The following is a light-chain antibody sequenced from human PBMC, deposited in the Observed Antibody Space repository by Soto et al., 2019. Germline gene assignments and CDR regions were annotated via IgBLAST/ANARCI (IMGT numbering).Light chain of an antibody. V-gene: IGKV3-11*01. J-gene: IGKJ5*01. CDR1: QSISNY. CDR2: DAS. CDR3: HQRSNWPPSIT. Sequence: EIVLTQSPITLSLSPGEGCGLSCRASQSISNYLAWYPQKPGKAARLLIYDASNRATGTPARFSGSGSGKDFTLTLSSLETEDFAVSYCHQRSNWPPSITFCQGTRLEI.